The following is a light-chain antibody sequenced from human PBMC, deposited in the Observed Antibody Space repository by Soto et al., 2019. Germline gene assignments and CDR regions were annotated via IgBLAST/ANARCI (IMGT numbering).Light chain of an antibody. CDR3: QQAICFPYT. Sequence: DIQMTQSPSSVSASVGDRVTITCRASQGISTWLAWYQQKPGKAPKLLIYAASILQSGVPSRFSGNGSGTDFTLTISRLQPEDCATYYCQQAICFPYTFGQGTKLEIK. J-gene: IGKJ2*01. CDR2: AAS. V-gene: IGKV1D-12*01. CDR1: QGISTW.